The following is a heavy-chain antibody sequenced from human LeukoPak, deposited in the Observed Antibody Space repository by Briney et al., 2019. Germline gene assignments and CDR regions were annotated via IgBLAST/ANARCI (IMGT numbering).Heavy chain of an antibody. CDR3: AKVWHAVYDRAYVDY. Sequence: PGGSLRLSCAASGYTVRSYAMTWFRQAPEKGLQWVSSSSGSGVNTYYPDSMRGRFTISRYNSRTTLYLQMHSLRAEDTAKYYGAKVWHAVYDRAYVDYWGQGTLVTVSS. CDR1: GYTVRSYA. V-gene: IGHV3-23*01. J-gene: IGHJ4*02. D-gene: IGHD3-3*01. CDR2: SSGSGVNT.